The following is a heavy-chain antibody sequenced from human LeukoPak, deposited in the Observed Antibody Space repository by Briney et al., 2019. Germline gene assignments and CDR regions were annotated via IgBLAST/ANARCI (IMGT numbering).Heavy chain of an antibody. CDR3: ARDSKLWFGELSSYSFDP. Sequence: GGSLRLSCAASGFTFSSYWMHWVRQAPGKGLVWVSRINGDGSSTAYADSVKGRFTISRDNAKNSLYLQVNSLRSDDTAVYYCARDSKLWFGELSSYSFDPWGQGTLVTVSS. V-gene: IGHV3-74*01. CDR2: INGDGSST. J-gene: IGHJ5*02. D-gene: IGHD3-10*01. CDR1: GFTFSSYW.